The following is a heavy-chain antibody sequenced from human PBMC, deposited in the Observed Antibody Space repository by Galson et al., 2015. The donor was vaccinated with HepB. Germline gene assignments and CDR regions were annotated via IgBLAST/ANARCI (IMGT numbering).Heavy chain of an antibody. V-gene: IGHV3-30*04. CDR2: ISYDGSNK. J-gene: IGHJ4*02. Sequence: SLRLSCAASGFTFSSYAMHWVRQAPGKGLEWVAVISYDGSNKYYADSVKGRFTVSRDNSRNTLYLHMNSLRAEDTAVYYCARDDRKSGVTTDYWGQGTLVTVSS. CDR1: GFTFSSYA. D-gene: IGHD4-17*01. CDR3: ARDDRKSGVTTDY.